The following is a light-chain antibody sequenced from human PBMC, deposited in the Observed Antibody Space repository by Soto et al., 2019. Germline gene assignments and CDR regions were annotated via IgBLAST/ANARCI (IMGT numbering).Light chain of an antibody. CDR3: CSYAGSSTPNGV. CDR2: EVS. V-gene: IGLV2-23*02. Sequence: QSVLTQPASVSGSLGQSITISCTGTSSDVGSYNLVSWYQQHPGKAPKLMIYEVSKRPSGVSNRFSGSKSGNTASLTISGLQAEDEADYYCCSYAGSSTPNGVFGGGTKVTVL. CDR1: SSDVGSYNL. J-gene: IGLJ3*02.